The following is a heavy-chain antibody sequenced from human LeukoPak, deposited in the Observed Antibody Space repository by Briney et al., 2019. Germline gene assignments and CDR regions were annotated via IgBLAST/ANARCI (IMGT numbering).Heavy chain of an antibody. J-gene: IGHJ5*02. V-gene: IGHV4-39*07. CDR3: ARDRIDIVVVPAADNWFDP. Sequence: PSETLSLTCTVSGGSISSSSYYWGWIRQPPGKGLEWIGSIYYSGSTYYNPSLKSRVTISVDTSKNQFSLKLSSVTAAGTAVYYCARDRIDIVVVPAADNWFDPWGQGTLVTVSS. D-gene: IGHD2-2*01. CDR2: IYYSGST. CDR1: GGSISSSSYY.